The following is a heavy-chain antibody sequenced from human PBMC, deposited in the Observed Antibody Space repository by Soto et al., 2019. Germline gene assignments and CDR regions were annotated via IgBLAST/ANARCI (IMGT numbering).Heavy chain of an antibody. CDR1: GFTLSDFA. Sequence: GGSLRLSCAASGFTLSDFAMHWVRQAPGKGLEWVAVISYDGSNKYYADSVKGRFTISRDNSKNTLYLQMNSLRAEDTAVYYSAKDIKNTAMIDYWGQGTLVTVSS. V-gene: IGHV3-30*18. J-gene: IGHJ4*02. D-gene: IGHD5-18*01. CDR3: AKDIKNTAMIDY. CDR2: ISYDGSNK.